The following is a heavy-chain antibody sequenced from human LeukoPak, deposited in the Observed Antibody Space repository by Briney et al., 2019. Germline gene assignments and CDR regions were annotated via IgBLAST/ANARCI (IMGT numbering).Heavy chain of an antibody. CDR2: INSDGSST. J-gene: IGHJ4*02. Sequence: GGSLRLFCAASGFTFSSYWMHWVRQAPGKGLVWVSRINSDGSSTKYADSVKGRFTTSRDNAKNTLYLQMNSLRAEDTALYYCVRRQTSSSGSDQWSQGTLVTVSS. D-gene: IGHD6-6*01. CDR3: VRRQTSSSGSDQ. V-gene: IGHV3-74*03. CDR1: GFTFSSYW.